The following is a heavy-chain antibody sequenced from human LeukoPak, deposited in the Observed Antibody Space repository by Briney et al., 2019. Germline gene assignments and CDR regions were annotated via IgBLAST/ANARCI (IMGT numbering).Heavy chain of an antibody. CDR1: GFTFSSYA. J-gene: IGHJ4*02. D-gene: IGHD6-13*01. V-gene: IGHV3-23*01. CDR2: ISGSGGSA. Sequence: GGSLRLSCAASGFTFSSYAMSWVRQAPGKGLEWVSAISGSGGSAYYADSVKGRFTISRDNSKNTLYLQMNSLRAEDTAVYYCATRAAAGKLSFDYWGQGTLVTVSS. CDR3: ATRAAAGKLSFDY.